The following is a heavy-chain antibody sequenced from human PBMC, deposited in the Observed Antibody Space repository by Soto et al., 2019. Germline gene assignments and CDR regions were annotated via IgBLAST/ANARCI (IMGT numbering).Heavy chain of an antibody. D-gene: IGHD2-15*01. V-gene: IGHV3-30-3*01. J-gene: IGHJ3*02. CDR1: GFTFSSYA. CDR3: ARSWDIVVVVAARDAFDI. Sequence: PGGSLRLSCAASGFTFSSYAMHWVRQAPGKGLEWVAVISYDGSNKYYADSVKGRFTISRGNSKNTLYLQMNSLRAEDTAVYYCARSWDIVVVVAARDAFDIWGQGTMVTVSS. CDR2: ISYDGSNK.